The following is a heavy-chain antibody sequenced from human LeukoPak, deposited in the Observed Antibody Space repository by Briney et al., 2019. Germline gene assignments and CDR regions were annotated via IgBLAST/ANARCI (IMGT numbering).Heavy chain of an antibody. CDR1: GYTFTDYY. V-gene: IGHV1-2*02. Sequence: ASVKVSCKASGYTFTDYYMHWVRQAPGQGLEWMGWINPNSGGTNYAQKFQGRVTMNRDTSISTAYMELSRLRSDDTAVYYCAREVDSSGWDEIDYWGQGTLVTVSS. CDR2: INPNSGGT. J-gene: IGHJ4*02. CDR3: AREVDSSGWDEIDY. D-gene: IGHD6-19*01.